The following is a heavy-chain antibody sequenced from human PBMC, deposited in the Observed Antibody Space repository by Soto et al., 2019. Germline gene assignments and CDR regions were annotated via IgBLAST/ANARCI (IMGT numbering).Heavy chain of an antibody. V-gene: IGHV3-33*01. Sequence: GGSLRLSCAASGFTFSSYGMHWVRQAPGKGLEWVAVIWYDGSNKYYADSVKGRFTISRDNSKNTLYLQMNSLRAEDTAVYYCASSDSSGYYYLFDYWGQGTLVTVSS. CDR2: IWYDGSNK. J-gene: IGHJ4*02. CDR3: ASSDSSGYYYLFDY. D-gene: IGHD3-22*01. CDR1: GFTFSSYG.